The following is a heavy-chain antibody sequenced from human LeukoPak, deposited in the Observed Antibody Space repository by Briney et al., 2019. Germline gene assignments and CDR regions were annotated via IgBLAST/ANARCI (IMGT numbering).Heavy chain of an antibody. D-gene: IGHD5-18*01. V-gene: IGHV3-33*01. Sequence: GGSLRLSCAASGFTFSSYGMHWVRQAPGKGLERVAVIWYDGSNKYYADSVKGRFTISRDNSKNTLYLQMNSLRAEDTAVYYCARDQRGYSYGNFDYWGQGTLVTVSS. CDR2: IWYDGSNK. J-gene: IGHJ4*02. CDR1: GFTFSSYG. CDR3: ARDQRGYSYGNFDY.